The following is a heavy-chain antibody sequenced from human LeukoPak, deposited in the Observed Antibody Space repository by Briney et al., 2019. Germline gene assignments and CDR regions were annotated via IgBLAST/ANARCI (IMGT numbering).Heavy chain of an antibody. V-gene: IGHV4-34*01. J-gene: IGHJ1*01. CDR2: INHGEST. CDR1: GGSFSGYY. D-gene: IGHD1-26*01. Sequence: PSETLSLTCAVYGGSFSGYYWTWIRQPPGKGLEWIGEINHGESTNYNPSPKSRVIISVDKSKNQFSLKLSSVTAADTAVYYCARMYIKWGRYLQHWGQGTLVTVSS. CDR3: ARMYIKWGRYLQH.